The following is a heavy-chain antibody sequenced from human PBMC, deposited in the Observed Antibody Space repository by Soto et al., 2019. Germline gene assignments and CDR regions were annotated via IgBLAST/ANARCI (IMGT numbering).Heavy chain of an antibody. CDR2: ISGSGGNT. J-gene: IGHJ4*02. D-gene: IGHD3-22*01. CDR3: AKDTYSYDSSGYA. CDR1: GLTFSSDA. V-gene: IGHV3-23*01. Sequence: GWSPRRSVGVSGLTFSSDAMIWLRQAPGKGLEWVSAISGSGGNTYYADSVKGRFTISRDNSKNTLYLQMNSLRAEDTAVYYCAKDTYSYDSSGYAWGQGTLVTVSS.